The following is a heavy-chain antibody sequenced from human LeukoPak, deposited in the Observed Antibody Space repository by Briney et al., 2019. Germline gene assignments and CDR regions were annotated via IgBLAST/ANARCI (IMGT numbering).Heavy chain of an antibody. CDR3: ARAGSIRFDY. Sequence: GSLRLSCAASGFTFSSYAMSWVRQAPGKGLEWVSGISGSDGSTYYADSVKGRFTISRDNSKNTLYLQMNSLRAEDTAVCYCARAGSIRFDYWGQGTLVTVSS. D-gene: IGHD1-26*01. V-gene: IGHV3-23*01. CDR2: ISGSDGST. J-gene: IGHJ4*02. CDR1: GFTFSSYA.